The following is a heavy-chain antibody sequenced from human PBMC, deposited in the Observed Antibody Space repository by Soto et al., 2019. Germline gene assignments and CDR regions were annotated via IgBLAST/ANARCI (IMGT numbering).Heavy chain of an antibody. D-gene: IGHD2-8*01. CDR3: ARDFTPNCTNGVCYRYFDY. J-gene: IGHJ4*02. V-gene: IGHV3-11*01. Sequence: PGGSLRLSCAASGFTFSDYYMSWIRQAPGKGLEWVSYISSSGSTIYYADSVKGRFTISRDNAKNSLYLQMNSLRAEDTAVYYCARDFTPNCTNGVCYRYFDYWGQGTLVTVSS. CDR2: ISSSGSTI. CDR1: GFTFSDYY.